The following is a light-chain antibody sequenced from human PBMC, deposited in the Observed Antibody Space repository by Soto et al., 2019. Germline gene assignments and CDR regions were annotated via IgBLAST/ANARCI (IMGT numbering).Light chain of an antibody. CDR3: HQYGSSPGT. CDR2: GAS. V-gene: IGKV3-20*01. CDR1: QIVTSNY. Sequence: EIVLPQSPGTLSSSPGESATLSCRASQIVTSNYLAWYQQKRGQAPRLLIWGASIRATDLPDRFSGGGSGTDFTLTISRLEAEDFAVYYCHQYGSSPGTFGQGTKVDIK. J-gene: IGKJ1*01.